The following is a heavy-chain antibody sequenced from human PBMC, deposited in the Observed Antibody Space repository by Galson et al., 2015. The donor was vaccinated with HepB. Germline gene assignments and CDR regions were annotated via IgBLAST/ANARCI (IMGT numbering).Heavy chain of an antibody. CDR3: ARDEYGILEWLLPGHYFDD. V-gene: IGHV3-30*07. CDR2: MSHDGSSE. CDR1: KFMFSSFA. Sequence: SLRLSCAASKFMFSSFAMHWVRQAPGKGLEWVAAMSHDGSSEYYADSVKGRFSISRDNSKNTLYLQMNNLRAEDTAVYFCARDEYGILEWLLPGHYFDDWGQGTLVTVSS. J-gene: IGHJ4*02. D-gene: IGHD3-3*01.